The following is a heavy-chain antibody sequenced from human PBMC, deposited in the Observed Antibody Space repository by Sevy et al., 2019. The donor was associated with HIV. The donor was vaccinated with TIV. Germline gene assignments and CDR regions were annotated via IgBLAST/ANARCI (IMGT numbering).Heavy chain of an antibody. CDR1: GYTLSKLS. D-gene: IGHD3-3*01. Sequence: ASVKVSCMVSGYTLSKLSTHWVRQAPGKGPEWMGGFDPEDGETIYARKFQGRVTMTEDTSTDTAYMELSSLRSEDTAVYYCATLDFWSDYPLYGMDVWGQGTTVTVSS. J-gene: IGHJ6*02. V-gene: IGHV1-24*01. CDR2: FDPEDGET. CDR3: ATLDFWSDYPLYGMDV.